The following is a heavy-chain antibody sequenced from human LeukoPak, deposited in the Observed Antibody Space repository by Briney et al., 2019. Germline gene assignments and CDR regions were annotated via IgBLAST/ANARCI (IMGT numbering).Heavy chain of an antibody. V-gene: IGHV3-23*01. CDR2: ISGSAFST. CDR1: GFTFSSYG. D-gene: IGHD5-12*01. Sequence: PGGSLRLSCAASGFTFSSYGMSWVRQAPGKGLEWVSLISGSAFSTYYADSVRGRFTISRDSSKNTLYLQMNSLRAEDTAVYFCARDTGSGYDYFSYYFDYWGQGTLVTVSS. J-gene: IGHJ4*02. CDR3: ARDTGSGYDYFSYYFDY.